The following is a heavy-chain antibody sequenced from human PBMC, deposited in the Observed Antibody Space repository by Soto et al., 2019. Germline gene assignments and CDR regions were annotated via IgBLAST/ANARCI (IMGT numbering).Heavy chain of an antibody. CDR3: ARGVEGFGELLSPTYGMDV. CDR1: GGSFSGYY. Sequence: SETLSLTCAVYGGSFSGYYWSWIRQPPGKGPEWIGEINHSGSTNYNPSLKSRVTISVDTSKNQFSLKLSSVTAADTAVYYCARGVEGFGELLSPTYGMDVWGQGTTVTVSS. V-gene: IGHV4-34*01. D-gene: IGHD3-10*01. J-gene: IGHJ6*02. CDR2: INHSGST.